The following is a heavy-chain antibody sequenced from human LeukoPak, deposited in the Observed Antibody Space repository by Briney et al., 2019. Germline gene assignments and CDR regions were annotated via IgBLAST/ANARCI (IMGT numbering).Heavy chain of an antibody. V-gene: IGHV3-30-3*01. J-gene: IGHJ6*02. CDR3: ARDAFLCSGGSCYFYYYYYGMDV. D-gene: IGHD2-15*01. CDR1: GFTFSSYA. CDR2: ISYDGSNK. Sequence: GGSLRLSCAASGFTFSSYAMHWVRQAPGKGLEWVAVISYDGSNKYYADSVKGRFTISRDNSKNTLYLQKNSLRAEDTAVYYCARDAFLCSGGSCYFYYYYYGMDVWGQGTTVTVSS.